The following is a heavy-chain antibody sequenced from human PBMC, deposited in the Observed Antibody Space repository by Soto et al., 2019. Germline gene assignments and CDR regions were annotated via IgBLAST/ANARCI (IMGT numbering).Heavy chain of an antibody. J-gene: IGHJ6*02. V-gene: IGHV4-34*01. CDR1: GGSFSGYY. Sequence: SETLSLTCAVYGGSFSGYYWSWIRQPPGKGLEWIGEINHSGSTNYNPSLKSRVTISVDTSKNQFSLKLSSVTAADTAVYYCARIKDSSSYYYYGMDVRGQGTTVTVSS. CDR3: ARIKDSSSYYYYGMDV. CDR2: INHSGST. D-gene: IGHD6-13*01.